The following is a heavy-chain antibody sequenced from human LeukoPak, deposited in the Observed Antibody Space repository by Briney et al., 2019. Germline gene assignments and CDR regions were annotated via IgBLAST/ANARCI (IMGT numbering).Heavy chain of an antibody. Sequence: PGGSLRLSCAASGFTFSDYAMSWVRQAPGKELEWVSSISASGGSTYYADSVKGRFTISRDNSKNTLYLQMNSLRAEDTAVYYCARDPGSSGWYGQSWYFDLWGRGTLVTVSS. J-gene: IGHJ2*01. V-gene: IGHV3-23*01. CDR1: GFTFSDYA. D-gene: IGHD6-19*01. CDR3: ARDPGSSGWYGQSWYFDL. CDR2: ISASGGST.